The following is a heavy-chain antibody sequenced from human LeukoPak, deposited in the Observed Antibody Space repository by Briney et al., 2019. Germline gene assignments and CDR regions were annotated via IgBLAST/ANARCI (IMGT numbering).Heavy chain of an antibody. Sequence: GGSLRLSCAASGFTVSSYAMHWVRQPIGKGLEWVSALGIAGDTFYPGSVKGRFTISRDNAKNSLYLQMNSLRAEDTAVYYCARDETPTNGYDSYDFWGQGTLVTVST. V-gene: IGHV3-13*01. CDR3: ARDETPTNGYDSYDF. CDR2: LGIAGDT. CDR1: GFTVSSYA. J-gene: IGHJ4*02. D-gene: IGHD5-12*01.